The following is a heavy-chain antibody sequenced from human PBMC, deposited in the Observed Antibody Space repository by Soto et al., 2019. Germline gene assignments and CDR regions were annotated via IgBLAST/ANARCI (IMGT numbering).Heavy chain of an antibody. J-gene: IGHJ4*02. CDR2: IIPIFDTA. V-gene: IGHV1-69*01. CDR3: ARDVGFEKQLFVFDT. CDR1: GGTFNNFA. D-gene: IGHD2-21*01. Sequence: QVQLVQSGAEVKGPGSSVKVSCKAFGGTFNNFAFSWVRQAPGQGLEWMGGIIPIFDTANYAQSFQGRVTITADESTTTVYMELSSLRSGDTAIYYCARDVGFEKQLFVFDTWCQGTLVTVSS.